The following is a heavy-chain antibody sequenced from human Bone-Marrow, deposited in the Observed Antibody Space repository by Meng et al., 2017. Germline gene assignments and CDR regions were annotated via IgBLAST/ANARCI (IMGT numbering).Heavy chain of an antibody. CDR1: GGSVSTSSHY. J-gene: IGHJ4*02. Sequence: SETLSLTCTVSGGSVSTSSHYWGWIRQPPGKGLEWIGTIYYSGHTYYNPSLKSRTTVSVDTSKNQFSLKLNSVTAADTAVYYCHAVAGLFDYWGQGTLVTVSS. V-gene: IGHV4-39*07. D-gene: IGHD6-19*01. CDR2: IYYSGHT. CDR3: HAVAGLFDY.